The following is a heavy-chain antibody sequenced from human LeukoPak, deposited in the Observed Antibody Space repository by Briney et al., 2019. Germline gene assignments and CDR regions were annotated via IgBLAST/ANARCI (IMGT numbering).Heavy chain of an antibody. Sequence: GGSLRLSCAASGSTFSSYAMSWVRQAPGKGLEWVSGISGSGGSTYYADSVKGRFTISRDNSKSTLYLQMNSLRAEDTAVYYCAKGPVRFDYWGQGTLVTVSS. CDR1: GSTFSSYA. V-gene: IGHV3-23*01. CDR2: ISGSGGST. D-gene: IGHD4-23*01. CDR3: AKGPVRFDY. J-gene: IGHJ4*02.